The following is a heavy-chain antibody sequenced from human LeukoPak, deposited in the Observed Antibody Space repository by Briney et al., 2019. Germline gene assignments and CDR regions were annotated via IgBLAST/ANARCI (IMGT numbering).Heavy chain of an antibody. Sequence: ASVKVSCQASGYTFTVYYMHWVRQAPGQGLEWMGWINPNSGGTNYAQNFHGRVTMTRHTSISTAYMELSRLRSDDTAVYYCARTRIQLWLGYYYGMDVWGQGTTVTVSS. J-gene: IGHJ6*02. CDR2: INPNSGGT. V-gene: IGHV1-2*02. CDR1: GYTFTVYY. CDR3: ARTRIQLWLGYYYGMDV. D-gene: IGHD5-18*01.